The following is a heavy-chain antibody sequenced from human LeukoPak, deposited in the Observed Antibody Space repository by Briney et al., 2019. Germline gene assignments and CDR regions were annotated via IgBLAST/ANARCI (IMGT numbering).Heavy chain of an antibody. V-gene: IGHV3-15*01. Sequence: AGGSLRLSCAPSGFRFTNAWMTWVRQAPGKGLEWVGRIKRKADGGTTDYGAPMKGRFTISRDDSKNTLYLQMNSLETEDTAVYYCATDLGLTMIRGVIVSWGQGTLVTVSS. J-gene: IGHJ4*02. CDR3: ATDLGLTMIRGVIVS. CDR2: IKRKADGGTT. D-gene: IGHD3-10*01. CDR1: GFRFTNAW.